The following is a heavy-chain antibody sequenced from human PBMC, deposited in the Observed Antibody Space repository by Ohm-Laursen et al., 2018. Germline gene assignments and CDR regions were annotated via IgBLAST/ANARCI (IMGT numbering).Heavy chain of an antibody. J-gene: IGHJ3*01. Sequence: SLRLSCAASGFTFNSYEMNWVRQGPGKGLVWVSGIKGDGGRINYADSVKGRFTISRDNAKNTLYLQMNSLRVEDTAVYYCLSGSGYSSTWGQGTMVTVSS. CDR1: GFTFNSYE. V-gene: IGHV3-74*01. CDR2: IKGDGGRI. D-gene: IGHD3-22*01. CDR3: LSGSGYSST.